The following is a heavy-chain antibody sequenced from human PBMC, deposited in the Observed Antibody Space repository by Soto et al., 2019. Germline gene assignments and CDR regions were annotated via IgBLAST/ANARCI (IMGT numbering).Heavy chain of an antibody. J-gene: IGHJ4*02. CDR2: IYYSGST. Sequence: PSETLSLTCTVSGGSISSYYWSWIRQPPGKGLEWIGYIYYSGSTNYNPSLKSRVTISVDTSKNQFSLKLSSVTAADTAVYYCARARQGVAGPFDYWGQETLVTVSS. V-gene: IGHV4-59*01. D-gene: IGHD6-19*01. CDR3: ARARQGVAGPFDY. CDR1: GGSISSYY.